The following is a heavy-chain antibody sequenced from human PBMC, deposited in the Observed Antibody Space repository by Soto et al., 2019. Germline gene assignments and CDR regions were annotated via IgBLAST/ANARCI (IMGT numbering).Heavy chain of an antibody. D-gene: IGHD3-10*01. Sequence: EVQLVETGGGLIQPGGSLRLSCAASGLTVSSNYMNWVRQAPGKGLEWVSVLYSGGSTHYAGSVKRRFIISRDNSKNTVYLQMNSLRVEDTAIYYCARDRPGDEGDCLDIWGHGTMVTVSS. CDR2: LYSGGST. CDR3: ARDRPGDEGDCLDI. V-gene: IGHV3-53*02. J-gene: IGHJ3*02. CDR1: GLTVSSNY.